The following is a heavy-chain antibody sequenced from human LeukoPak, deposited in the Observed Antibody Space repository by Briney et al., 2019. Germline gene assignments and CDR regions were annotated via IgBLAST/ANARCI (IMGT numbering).Heavy chain of an antibody. V-gene: IGHV3-74*01. CDR1: GFTFSSYW. D-gene: IGHD4-23*01. J-gene: IGHJ6*03. Sequence: GGSLRLSCAASGFTFSSYWMYWVRQAPGKGLVWVSRINSDGSSTSYADSVKGRFTISRDNAKNTLYLQMISLRAEDTTLYYCARDGDTVLTRGYYYYMDVWGKGTTVTVSS. CDR3: ARDGDTVLTRGYYYYMDV. CDR2: INSDGSST.